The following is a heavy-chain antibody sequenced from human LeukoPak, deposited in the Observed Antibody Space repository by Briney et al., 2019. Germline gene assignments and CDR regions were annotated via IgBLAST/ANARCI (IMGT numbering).Heavy chain of an antibody. CDR3: AKDRALHSTVDTTYAEYFHH. Sequence: GGSLRLSCAASGFTFSSYAMSWVRQAPGKGLEWVSTISGSGGSTSYADSVKGRFTISRDNSKNTLYLQMNSLRAEDTAVYYCAKDRALHSTVDTTYAEYFHHWGQGTLVTVSS. V-gene: IGHV3-23*01. CDR1: GFTFSSYA. J-gene: IGHJ1*01. CDR2: ISGSGGST. D-gene: IGHD4-23*01.